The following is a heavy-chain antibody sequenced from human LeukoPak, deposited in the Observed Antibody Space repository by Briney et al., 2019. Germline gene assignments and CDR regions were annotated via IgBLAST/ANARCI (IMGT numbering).Heavy chain of an antibody. V-gene: IGHV3-13*01. J-gene: IGHJ4*02. CDR1: GFTFSSYD. CDR3: ARGAAAAGTMDY. D-gene: IGHD6-13*01. Sequence: GGYLRLSCAASGFTFSSYDMHWVRRATGKGLEWVSAIGTAGDTYYPGSVKGRFTISRENAKNSLYLQMNSLRAGDTAVYYCARGAAAAGTMDYWGQGTLVTVSS. CDR2: IGTAGDT.